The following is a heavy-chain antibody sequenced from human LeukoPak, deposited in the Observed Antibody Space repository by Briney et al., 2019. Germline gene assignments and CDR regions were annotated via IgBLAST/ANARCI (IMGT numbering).Heavy chain of an antibody. CDR2: ISSSGSPI. J-gene: IGHJ3*02. Sequence: PGGSLRLSCAASGFSFSDYYMTWIRQAPGKGLEWVSYISSSGSPIFYGDSVKGRFTISRDNARNSLYLQMNSLRVEDTAVYYCAKDRTAGARSAFDIWGQGTMVTVSS. CDR1: GFSFSDYY. D-gene: IGHD1-26*01. CDR3: AKDRTAGARSAFDI. V-gene: IGHV3-11*01.